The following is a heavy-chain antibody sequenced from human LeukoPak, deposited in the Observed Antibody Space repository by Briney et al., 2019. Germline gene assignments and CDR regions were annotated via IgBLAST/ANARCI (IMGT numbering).Heavy chain of an antibody. Sequence: GASVKVSCKASGYTFTSYGISWVRQAPGQGLEWMGWISAYNGNTNYAQKLQGRVTMTTDTSTSTAYMELSSLRSEDTAVYYCARVLTRYYYYGMDVWGQGTTVTVSS. CDR3: ARVLTRYYYYGMDV. V-gene: IGHV1-18*01. J-gene: IGHJ6*02. CDR2: ISAYNGNT. CDR1: GYTFTSYG.